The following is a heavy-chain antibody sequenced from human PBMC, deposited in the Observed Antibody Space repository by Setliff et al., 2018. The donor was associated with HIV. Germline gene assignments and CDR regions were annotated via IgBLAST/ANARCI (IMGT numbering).Heavy chain of an antibody. V-gene: IGHV5-51*01. CDR3: ARVGDTSGYYFYIFDL. Sequence: GESLKISCQGSGYSFTSYWIGWVRQMPEKGLEWMGIIHPIDSDIRYNPSFQGQVTISADKSISTAYLQWSSLKTSDTAMYYCARVGDTSGYYFYIFDLWGQGTMVTV. D-gene: IGHD3-22*01. CDR1: GYSFTSYW. CDR2: IHPIDSDI. J-gene: IGHJ3*01.